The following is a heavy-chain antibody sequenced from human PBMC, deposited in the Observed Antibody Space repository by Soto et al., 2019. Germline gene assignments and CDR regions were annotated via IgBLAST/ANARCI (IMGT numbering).Heavy chain of an antibody. J-gene: IGHJ4*02. CDR3: ARENYYDSSGYYQTFYYFDY. Sequence: GSLRLSCAASGFTFSSYSMNWVRQAPGKGLEWVSYISSSSSTIYYADSVKGRFTISRDNAKNSLYLQMNSLRDEDTAVYYCARENYYDSSGYYQTFYYFDYWGQGTLVTVSS. CDR2: ISSSSSTI. CDR1: GFTFSSYS. D-gene: IGHD3-22*01. V-gene: IGHV3-48*02.